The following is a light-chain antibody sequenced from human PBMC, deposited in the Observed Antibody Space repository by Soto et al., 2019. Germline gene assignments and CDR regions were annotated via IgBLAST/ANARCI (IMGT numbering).Light chain of an antibody. CDR1: QSISSW. J-gene: IGKJ1*01. Sequence: GDRVTITCRASQSISSWLAWYQQKPGKAPKLLIYDASSLESGFPARFSGSGSGTDFTLTISSLQSEDFAVYYCQQYNNWPWTFGQGTKVDIK. CDR2: DAS. CDR3: QQYNNWPWT. V-gene: IGKV1-5*01.